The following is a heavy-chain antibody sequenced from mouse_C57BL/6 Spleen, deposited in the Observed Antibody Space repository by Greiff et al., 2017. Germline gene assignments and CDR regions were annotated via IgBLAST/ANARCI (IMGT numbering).Heavy chain of an antibody. J-gene: IGHJ3*01. CDR2: ISSGSSTI. CDR3: ASLIFAY. CDR1: GFTFSDYG. V-gene: IGHV5-17*01. Sequence: EVKVVESGGGLVKPGGSLKLSCAASGFTFSDYGMHWVRQAPEKGLEWVAYISSGSSTIYYADTVKGRFTISRDNAKNTLFLQMTSLRSEDRAMYYCASLIFAYWGQGTLVTVSA.